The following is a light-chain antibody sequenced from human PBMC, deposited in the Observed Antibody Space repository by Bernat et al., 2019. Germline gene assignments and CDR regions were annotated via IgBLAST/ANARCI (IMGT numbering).Light chain of an antibody. Sequence: QVTQSPSSLSASVGDRVTISCRASQDIGDSLNWYQQKPGGVPKLLIYLASDLETGVPSRFSGSGSGTEFTLTISSLQPEAFAAYYCQPSYTTSSYTFGLGTKVEIK. V-gene: IGKV1-39*01. CDR1: QDIGDS. CDR2: LAS. J-gene: IGKJ2*01. CDR3: QPSYTTSSYT.